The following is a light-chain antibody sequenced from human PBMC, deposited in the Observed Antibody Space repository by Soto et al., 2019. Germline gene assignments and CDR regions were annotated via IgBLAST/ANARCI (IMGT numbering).Light chain of an antibody. CDR1: QSISSN. Sequence: IVMTQSPATLSVSPGERATLSCRASQSISSNLAWYQQKPGQAPRLLIYGASTRATGIPARFSGSRSGTEFTLDINSLRSEDFAFYYCQQYQNWPLTFGQGTKVEIK. J-gene: IGKJ1*01. CDR2: GAS. CDR3: QQYQNWPLT. V-gene: IGKV3-15*01.